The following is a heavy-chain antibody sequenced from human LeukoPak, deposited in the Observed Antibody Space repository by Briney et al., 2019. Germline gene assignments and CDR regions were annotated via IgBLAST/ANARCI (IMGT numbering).Heavy chain of an antibody. CDR1: GGSFSGYY. D-gene: IGHD3-3*01. CDR2: INHSGST. J-gene: IGHJ3*02. V-gene: IGHV4-34*01. CDR3: ARGPTYYDFWSGYYDAFDI. Sequence: SETLSLTCAVYGGSFSGYYWSWIRQPPGKGLEWIGEINHSGSTNYNPSLKSRVTISVDTSKSQFSLKLSSVTAADTAVYYCARGPTYYDFWSGYYDAFDIWGQGTMVTLSS.